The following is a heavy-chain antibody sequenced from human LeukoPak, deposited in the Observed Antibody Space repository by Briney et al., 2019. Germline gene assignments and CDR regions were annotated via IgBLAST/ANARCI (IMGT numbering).Heavy chain of an antibody. J-gene: IGHJ4*02. CDR3: SGSFGELTFFDY. CDR1: GFTFSSYS. CDR2: IKSKTYGGTT. D-gene: IGHD3-10*01. V-gene: IGHV3-49*03. Sequence: GRSLRLSCAASGFTFSSYSMNWLRQAPGKGLARVGFIKSKTYGGTTEYPASVKGRFIISGDDSKSIAYLQMNSLKAEDTAVYYCSGSFGELTFFDYWGQGTLVTVSS.